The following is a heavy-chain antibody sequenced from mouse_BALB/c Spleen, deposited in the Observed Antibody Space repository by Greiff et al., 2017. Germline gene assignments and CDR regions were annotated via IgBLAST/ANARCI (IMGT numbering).Heavy chain of an antibody. V-gene: IGHV1S126*01. D-gene: IGHD3-3*01. CDR1: GYSFTSYW. CDR2: IDPSDSET. Sequence: VQLQQSGPQLVRPGASVKISCKASGYSFTSYWMHWVKQRPGQGLEWIGMIDPSDSETRLNQKFKDKATLTVDKSSSTAYMQLSSPTSEDSAVYYCARRGGDHYYAMDYWGQGTSVTVSS. J-gene: IGHJ4*01. CDR3: ARRGGDHYYAMDY.